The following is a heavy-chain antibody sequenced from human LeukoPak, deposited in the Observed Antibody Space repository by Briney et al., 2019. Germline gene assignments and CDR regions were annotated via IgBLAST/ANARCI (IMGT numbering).Heavy chain of an antibody. J-gene: IGHJ4*02. CDR1: GGSFSGYY. V-gene: IGHV4-34*01. D-gene: IGHD3-22*01. CDR3: ARAKPITMIDY. CDR2: INHSGST. Sequence: SETLSLTCAVYGGSFSGYYWSWIRQPPGKGLEWIGEINHSGSTNYNPSLKSRVTISVDTSKNQFSLKLSSVTAADTAVYYCARAKPITMIDYWGQGTLVTVSS.